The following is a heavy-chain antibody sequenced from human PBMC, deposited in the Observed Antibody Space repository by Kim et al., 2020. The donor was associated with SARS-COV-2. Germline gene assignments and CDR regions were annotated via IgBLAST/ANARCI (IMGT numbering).Heavy chain of an antibody. D-gene: IGHD2-15*01. CDR3: ARVKGYCRGGSCHYYYYGMDV. CDR2: IYHSGST. J-gene: IGHJ6*02. CDR1: GGSISIINW. Sequence: SETLSLTCAVSGGSISIINWWSWVRQPPGKGLEWIGEIYHSGSTNYNRSLKSRVTISVDKSKHQFSLKLSSVTAADTAVYYCARVKGYCRGGSCHYYYYGMDVWGLGTTVTVS. V-gene: IGHV4-4*02.